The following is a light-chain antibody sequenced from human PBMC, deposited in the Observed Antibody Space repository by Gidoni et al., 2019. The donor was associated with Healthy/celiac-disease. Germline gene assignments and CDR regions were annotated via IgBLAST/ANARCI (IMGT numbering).Light chain of an antibody. CDR1: SSNIGADYA. CDR2: GNR. J-gene: IGLJ3*02. Sequence: QSVLTQPPSLSGAPGQRVTISCPVSSSNIGADYAVNWYQQLPGTAPNLPLYGNRNRPSGVPDRFSGSKSGTSASLAITGLQAEDEADYYGQSYDSSLLWVFGGGTKLTVL. V-gene: IGLV1-40*01. CDR3: QSYDSSLLWV.